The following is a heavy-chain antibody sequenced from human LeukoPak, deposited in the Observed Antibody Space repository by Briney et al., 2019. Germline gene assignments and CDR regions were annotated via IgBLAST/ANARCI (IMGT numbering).Heavy chain of an antibody. J-gene: IGHJ6*03. CDR3: ASGLSSLFSFGAALDYYMDV. V-gene: IGHV1-2*02. Sequence: ASVKVSCKASGYTFTNHYMHWVRQARGQGLEWMGWINPHSGDTNYAQKFQGRVIMTRDTSISTAYMELSSLRSDDTAMYYCASGLSSLFSFGAALDYYMDVWGKGTPVTASS. D-gene: IGHD5-18*01. CDR1: GYTFTNHY. CDR2: INPHSGDT.